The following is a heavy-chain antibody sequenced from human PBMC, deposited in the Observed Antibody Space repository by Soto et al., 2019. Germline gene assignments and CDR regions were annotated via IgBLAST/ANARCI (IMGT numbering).Heavy chain of an antibody. Sequence: ASVKVSCKASGGTFSSHAISWVRQAPGQGLEWMGGIIPIFGTANYAQKFQGRVTITADESTSTAYMELSSLRSEDTAVYYCARDSLYYYDSSGPYYYYGMDVWGQGTTVTVSS. V-gene: IGHV1-69*13. D-gene: IGHD3-22*01. CDR2: IIPIFGTA. J-gene: IGHJ6*02. CDR1: GGTFSSHA. CDR3: ARDSLYYYDSSGPYYYYGMDV.